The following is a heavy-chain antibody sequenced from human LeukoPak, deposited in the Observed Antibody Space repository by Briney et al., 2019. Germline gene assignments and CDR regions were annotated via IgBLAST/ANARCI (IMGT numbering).Heavy chain of an antibody. Sequence: SETVSLTCTVSGGSISSYYWTWIRQPPGKGLEWIGYIYYSGSTNYNPSLKSRVPISVDTSKNQFSLKLSSVTAADTAVYYCARVGGSYSKGIDYWDQGTLATVTS. J-gene: IGHJ4*02. CDR1: GGSISSYY. V-gene: IGHV4-59*01. CDR3: ARVGGSYSKGIDY. D-gene: IGHD1-26*01. CDR2: IYYSGST.